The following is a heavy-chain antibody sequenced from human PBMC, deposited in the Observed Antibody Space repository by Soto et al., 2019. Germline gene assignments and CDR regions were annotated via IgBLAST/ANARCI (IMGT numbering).Heavy chain of an antibody. Sequence: GGSLRLSCAASGFTFSSYWMSWVRQAPGKGLEWVANIKQDGSEKYYVDSVKGRFTISRDNAKNSLYLQMNSLRAEDTAVYYCARDRPIQPLNYYYGMDVWGQGTTVTV. V-gene: IGHV3-7*03. CDR2: IKQDGSEK. D-gene: IGHD1-1*01. J-gene: IGHJ6*02. CDR1: GFTFSSYW. CDR3: ARDRPIQPLNYYYGMDV.